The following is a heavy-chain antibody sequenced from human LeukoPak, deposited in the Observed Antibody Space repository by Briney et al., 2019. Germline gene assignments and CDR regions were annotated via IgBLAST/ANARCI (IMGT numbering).Heavy chain of an antibody. J-gene: IGHJ4*02. CDR2: IYYSGST. Sequence: PSETLSLTCTVSGGSISSSSYYWGWIRQPPGKGLEWIGSIYYSGSTYYNPSLKSRVTISVDTSKNQFSLKLSSVTAADTAVYYCARDPSIAEGYWGQGTLVTVSS. D-gene: IGHD6-6*01. CDR1: GGSISSSSYY. V-gene: IGHV4-39*07. CDR3: ARDPSIAEGY.